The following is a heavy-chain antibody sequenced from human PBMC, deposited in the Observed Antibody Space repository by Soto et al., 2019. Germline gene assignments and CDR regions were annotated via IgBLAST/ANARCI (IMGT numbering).Heavy chain of an antibody. CDR3: AKTRGAMIYAISVYGMDV. D-gene: IGHD2-8*01. Sequence: EVQLLESGGGLVQPGGSLRLSCAASGFTFSSFALNWVRQAPGKGLEWVSIISGSADSTFYADSVKGRFTISRDNSKNMLYLQINSLRAEDTAVYYCAKTRGAMIYAISVYGMDVWGQGTTVTVS. V-gene: IGHV3-23*01. J-gene: IGHJ6*02. CDR1: GFTFSSFA. CDR2: ISGSADST.